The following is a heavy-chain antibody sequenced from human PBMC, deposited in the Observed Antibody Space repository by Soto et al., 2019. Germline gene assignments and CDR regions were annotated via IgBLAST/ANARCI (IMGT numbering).Heavy chain of an antibody. CDR2: ISYDGSNK. J-gene: IGHJ5*02. D-gene: IGHD6-19*01. CDR3: AKMAVAGTFYWFDP. CDR1: GFTFSSYG. Sequence: GSLRLSCAASGFTFSSYGMHWVRQAPGKGLEWVAVISYDGSNKYYADSVKGRFTISRDNSKNTLYLQMNSLRAEDTAVYYCAKMAVAGTFYWFDPWGQGTLVTVSS. V-gene: IGHV3-30*18.